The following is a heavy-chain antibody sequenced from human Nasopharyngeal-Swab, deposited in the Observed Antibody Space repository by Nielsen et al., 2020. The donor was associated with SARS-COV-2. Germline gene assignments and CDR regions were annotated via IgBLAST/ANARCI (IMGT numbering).Heavy chain of an antibody. CDR1: GFTFSSYS. Sequence: GESLKISCAASGFTFSSYSMNWVRQAPGKGLEWVSSISSSSSYIYYADSVKGRFTISRDNSKNTLYLQMNSLRAEDTAVYYCAREGVGWLRLESYYGMDVWGQGTTVTVSS. D-gene: IGHD5-12*01. CDR2: ISSSSSYI. V-gene: IGHV3-21*01. J-gene: IGHJ6*02. CDR3: AREGVGWLRLESYYGMDV.